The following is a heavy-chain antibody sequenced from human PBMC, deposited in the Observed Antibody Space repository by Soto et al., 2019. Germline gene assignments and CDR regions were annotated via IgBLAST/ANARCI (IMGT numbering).Heavy chain of an antibody. D-gene: IGHD3-10*01. Sequence: SVKVSCKTSGFIFTSSAVQWVRQARGQRLEWMGRIVVGNGNTDYAQKFHERVTLTRDMSTSTAYMELSSLRSEDTAVYYCAADRGSGSYERYYYYYYGMDVWGQGTTVTVSS. CDR2: IVVGNGNT. CDR3: AADRGSGSYERYYYYYYGMDV. CDR1: GFIFTSSA. J-gene: IGHJ6*02. V-gene: IGHV1-58*01.